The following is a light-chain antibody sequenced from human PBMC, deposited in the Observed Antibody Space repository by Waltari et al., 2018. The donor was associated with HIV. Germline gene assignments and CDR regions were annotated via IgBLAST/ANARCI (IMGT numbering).Light chain of an antibody. Sequence: EIVVTQSPDSQSVSPKEKVTITCRASQSIGSSLHWYQQKPDQSPKLLIKYASRSFSGVPSRFSGSGSGTDFNLTINRLEGEDAATYYCHQSSSLPHTFGQGTKLEIK. V-gene: IGKV6-21*01. CDR3: HQSSSLPHT. CDR1: QSIGSS. J-gene: IGKJ2*01. CDR2: YAS.